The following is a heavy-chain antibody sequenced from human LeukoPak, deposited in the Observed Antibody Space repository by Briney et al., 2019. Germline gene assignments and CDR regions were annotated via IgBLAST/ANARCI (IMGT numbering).Heavy chain of an antibody. CDR2: IYYSGST. Sequence: SETLSLTCTVSGGSVSSGSYYWSWIRQPPGKGLEWIGYIYYSGSTNYNPSLKSRVTISVDTSKNQFSLKLSSVTAADTAVYYCASSVWGSYRQYYGMDVWGQGTTVTVSS. CDR1: GGSVSSGSYY. CDR3: ASSVWGSYRQYYGMDV. J-gene: IGHJ6*02. D-gene: IGHD3-16*02. V-gene: IGHV4-61*01.